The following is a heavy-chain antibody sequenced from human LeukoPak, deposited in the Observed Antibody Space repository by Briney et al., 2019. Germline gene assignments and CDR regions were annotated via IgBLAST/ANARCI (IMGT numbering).Heavy chain of an antibody. Sequence: ASVKVSCKASGYTFTGYYMHWVRQAPGQGLEWMGWINPNSGGTNYAQKFQGRVTMTRDTSISTAYMELSRLRSDDTAVFYCARDQEHMYCGGDCYSGFDYWGQGTLVTASS. CDR2: INPNSGGT. J-gene: IGHJ4*02. CDR1: GYTFTGYY. D-gene: IGHD2-21*01. V-gene: IGHV1-2*02. CDR3: ARDQEHMYCGGDCYSGFDY.